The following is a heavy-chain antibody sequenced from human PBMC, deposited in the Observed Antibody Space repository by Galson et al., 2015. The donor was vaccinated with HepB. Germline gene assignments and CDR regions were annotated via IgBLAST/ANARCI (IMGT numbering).Heavy chain of an antibody. CDR1: GFTFSSYW. Sequence: SLRLSCAASGFTFSSYWMSWVRQAPGKGLEWVANIKQDGSEKYYVDSVKGRFTISRDNAKNSLYLQMNSLRAEDTAVYYCAGEGAYYGFWSGTLGGYMDVWGKGTTVTVSS. CDR3: AGEGAYYGFWSGTLGGYMDV. V-gene: IGHV3-7*01. CDR2: IKQDGSEK. D-gene: IGHD3-3*01. J-gene: IGHJ6*03.